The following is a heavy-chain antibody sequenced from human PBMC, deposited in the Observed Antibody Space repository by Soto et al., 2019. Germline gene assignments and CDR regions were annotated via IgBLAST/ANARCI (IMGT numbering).Heavy chain of an antibody. Sequence: QAQLVQSGAEMKKPGASVKVSCKASGYTFRNYGITWVRQAPGQGLEWMGWISAYDGHSNYAQNLQGRVTMTTDTSTNTAYTELRSLRSYDTAVYYCSRDEGFLMSWGQGTLVAVSS. CDR3: SRDEGFLMS. CDR1: GYTFRNYG. J-gene: IGHJ5*02. CDR2: ISAYDGHS. D-gene: IGHD3-3*01. V-gene: IGHV1-18*01.